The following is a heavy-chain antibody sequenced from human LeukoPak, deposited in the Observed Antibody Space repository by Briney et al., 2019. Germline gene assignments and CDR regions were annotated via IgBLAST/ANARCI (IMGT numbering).Heavy chain of an antibody. CDR1: GGSISSSSYY. CDR3: AKDIGITMIIRPDY. V-gene: IGHV4-39*02. CDR2: LYYSGST. Sequence: SETLSLTCTVSGGSISSSSYYWGWIRQPPGKGLEWIGSLYYSGSTYYSPSLKSRVTISLDTSKNQFSLRLSSVTAADTAVYYCAKDIGITMIIRPDYWGQGTLVTVSS. D-gene: IGHD3-22*01. J-gene: IGHJ4*02.